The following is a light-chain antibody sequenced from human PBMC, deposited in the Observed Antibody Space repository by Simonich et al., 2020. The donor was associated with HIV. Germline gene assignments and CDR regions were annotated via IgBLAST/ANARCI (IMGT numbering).Light chain of an antibody. CDR3: QQYYSTPFT. J-gene: IGKJ3*01. CDR2: WAS. V-gene: IGKV4-1*01. CDR1: QTILYNHKYY. Sequence: DIVMTQSPDSLAVSLGERATINCKSSQTILYNHKYYLAWYQQKPGQPPRLLIYWASTRESGFPDRFSGSGSGADFTLTISSLQAEDVAVYYCQQYYSTPFTFGPGTKVDIK.